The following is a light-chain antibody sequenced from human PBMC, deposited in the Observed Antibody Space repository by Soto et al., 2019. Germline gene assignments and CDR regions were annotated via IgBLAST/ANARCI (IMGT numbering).Light chain of an antibody. Sequence: EIVLTQAPGSLSLSPGERATLSCRASQSVDSSFFAWYQKKPGQAPRLLIYGASKRATGIPDRFSGSGSGNDFTLTISRLEPGDFAVYYCQQDVSPGTFGQGNKVEIK. V-gene: IGKV3-20*01. J-gene: IGKJ1*01. CDR2: GAS. CDR3: QQDVSPGT. CDR1: QSVDSSF.